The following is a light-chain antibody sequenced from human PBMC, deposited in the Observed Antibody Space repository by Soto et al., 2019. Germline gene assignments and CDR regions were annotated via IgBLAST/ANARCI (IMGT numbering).Light chain of an antibody. CDR2: DVS. Sequence: QSVLTQPASLSGSPGQSITLTCPGTPSDIGAYNFVSWYQQHPGEVPKLMLYDVSIRPSGVSNRFSGSKSGNTASLTISGLQAEDEADYYCTSRTTSTTMIFGGGTKVTVL. J-gene: IGLJ2*01. V-gene: IGLV2-14*03. CDR1: PSDIGAYNF. CDR3: TSRTTSTTMI.